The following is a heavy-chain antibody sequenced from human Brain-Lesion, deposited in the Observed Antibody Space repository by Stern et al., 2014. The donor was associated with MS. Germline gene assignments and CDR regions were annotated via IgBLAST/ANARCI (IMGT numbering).Heavy chain of an antibody. D-gene: IGHD2-15*01. V-gene: IGHV4-39*01. Sequence: QVQLQESGPGLVKPSETLSLTCTVAGGSVSSTSYAWAWIRPPPGKGLEWIGTIYYSGNPYYSPSLKSRLTISLDPSKHQFSLQMRSVTAADTAVYYCAGEEDIRYCSGGSCTGNWFDPWGQGTLVTVSS. CDR3: AGEEDIRYCSGGSCTGNWFDP. CDR1: GGSVSSTSYA. J-gene: IGHJ5*02. CDR2: IYYSGNP.